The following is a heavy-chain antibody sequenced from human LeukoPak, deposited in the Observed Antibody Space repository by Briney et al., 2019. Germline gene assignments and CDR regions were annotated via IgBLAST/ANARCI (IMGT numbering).Heavy chain of an antibody. CDR2: IYHSGST. V-gene: IGHV4-30-2*01. Sequence: SETLSLTCTVSGGSISSGGYYWSWIRQPPGKGLEWIGYIYHSGSTYYNPSLKSRVTISVDRSKNQFSLKLSSVTAADTAVYYCARRAAAGIIDYWGQGTLVTVSS. CDR1: GGSISSGGYY. D-gene: IGHD6-13*01. CDR3: ARRAAAGIIDY. J-gene: IGHJ4*02.